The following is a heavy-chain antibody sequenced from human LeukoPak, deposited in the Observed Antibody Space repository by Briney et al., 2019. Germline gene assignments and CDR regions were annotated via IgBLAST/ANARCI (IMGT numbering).Heavy chain of an antibody. CDR2: INAGNGNT. V-gene: IGHV1-3*01. D-gene: IGHD3-10*01. CDR1: GYTFTSYA. J-gene: IGHJ4*02. CDR3: AGTFYGSGSWLAY. Sequence: ASVKVSRKASGYTFTSYAMHWVRQAPGQRLEWMGWINAGNGNTKYSQKFQGRVTITRDTSASTAYMELSSLRSEDTAVYYCAGTFYGSGSWLAYWGQGTLVTVSS.